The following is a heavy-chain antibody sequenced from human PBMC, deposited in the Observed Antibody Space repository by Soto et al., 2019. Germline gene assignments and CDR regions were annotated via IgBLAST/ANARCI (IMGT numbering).Heavy chain of an antibody. CDR1: VYTFTGYY. D-gene: IGHD6-6*01. CDR2: MNPNSGGT. V-gene: IGHV1-2*02. Sequence: ASVKVSCEDSVYTFTGYYMHWVRQAPGQGLEWMGWMNPNSGGTNYAQKFQGRVTMTRDTSISTAYMQLSRPRSDDTAVYHCASPIAARLLFQHRGQGTLVTVS. CDR3: ASPIAARLLFQH. J-gene: IGHJ1*01.